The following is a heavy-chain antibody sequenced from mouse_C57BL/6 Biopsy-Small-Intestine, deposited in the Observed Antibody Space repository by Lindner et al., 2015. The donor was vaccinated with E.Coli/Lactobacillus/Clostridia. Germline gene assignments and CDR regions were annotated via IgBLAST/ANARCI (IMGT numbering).Heavy chain of an antibody. J-gene: IGHJ2*01. CDR3: ARVEEPGANYYFDY. CDR2: IIPNFDSV. D-gene: IGHD6-1*01. V-gene: IGHV1S14*01. Sequence: SVKVSCKASGGTFSNYAIGWVRQAPGQGPEWMGGIIPNFDSVNYAQKFQGRVTITADRSTSTTYMEMRGLRSEDTAVYYCARVEEPGANYYFDYWGQGTLVTVSS. CDR1: GGTFSNYA.